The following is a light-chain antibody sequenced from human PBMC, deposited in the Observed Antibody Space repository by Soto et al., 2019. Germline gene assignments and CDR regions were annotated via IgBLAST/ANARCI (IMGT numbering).Light chain of an antibody. V-gene: IGKV3-20*01. CDR1: QSVRSN. CDR3: QQYGSSPWT. CDR2: GAS. J-gene: IGKJ1*01. Sequence: EIVVTQSPVTLSVSPGERATLSYRASQSVRSNLAWYQQKPGQAPRLLIYGASSRATGIPDRFSGSGSGTDFTLTISRLEPEDFAVYYCQQYGSSPWTFGQGTKVDIK.